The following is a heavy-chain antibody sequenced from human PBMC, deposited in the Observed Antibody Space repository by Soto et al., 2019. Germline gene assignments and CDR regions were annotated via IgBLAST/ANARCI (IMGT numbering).Heavy chain of an antibody. D-gene: IGHD6-13*01. CDR3: ARDPIAAADHDAFDI. CDR2: IYSGGST. J-gene: IGHJ3*02. CDR1: GFTVSSNY. Sequence: GGSLRLSCAASGFTVSSNYMSWVRQAPGKGLEWVSVIYSGGSTYYADSVKGRFTISRDNSKNTLYLQMNSLRAEDTAVYYCARDPIAAADHDAFDIWGQGTMVTVSS. V-gene: IGHV3-66*01.